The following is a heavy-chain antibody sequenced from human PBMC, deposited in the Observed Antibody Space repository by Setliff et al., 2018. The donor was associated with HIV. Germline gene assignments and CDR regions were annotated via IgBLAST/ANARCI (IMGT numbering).Heavy chain of an antibody. J-gene: IGHJ4*02. CDR3: ARRGNYYASAFDY. V-gene: IGHV1-46*01. CDR1: GYTFTSDH. CDR2: ITPSDGNT. D-gene: IGHD3-10*01. Sequence: ASVKVSCKASGYTFTSDHLHWVRQAPGQGLEWMGMITPSDGNTNYAQKLQGRVTMTTDTSTSTAYMDLRSLGSDDTAVYYCARRGNYYASAFDYWGQGTLVTVSS.